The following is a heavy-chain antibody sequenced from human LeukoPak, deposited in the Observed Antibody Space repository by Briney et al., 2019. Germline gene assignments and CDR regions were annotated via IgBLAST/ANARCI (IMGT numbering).Heavy chain of an antibody. J-gene: IGHJ4*02. Sequence: GGSLRLSCAASGFTFSSYAMHWVRQAPGKGLEWVSVVSFDGSNKYYADSVKGRFTISRDNSKNTLYLQMNSLRAEDTAVYHCASHSSPYSASARFDYWGQGTLVTVSS. D-gene: IGHD6-13*01. CDR1: GFTFSSYA. CDR2: VSFDGSNK. CDR3: ASHSSPYSASARFDY. V-gene: IGHV3-30*14.